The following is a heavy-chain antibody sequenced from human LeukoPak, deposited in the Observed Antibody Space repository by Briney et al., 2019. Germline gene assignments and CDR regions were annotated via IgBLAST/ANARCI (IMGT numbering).Heavy chain of an antibody. CDR2: IYHSGST. D-gene: IGHD1-20*01. V-gene: IGHV4-38-2*02. Sequence: PSETLSLTCTVSGYSISSGYYWGWIRQPPGKGLEWIGSIYHSGSTYYNPSLKSRVTISVDTSKNQFSLKLSSVTAADTAVYYCARRYRYNWNLPGRYYYYYYYMDVWGKGTTVTISS. CDR3: ARRYRYNWNLPGRYYYYYYYMDV. J-gene: IGHJ6*03. CDR1: GYSISSGYY.